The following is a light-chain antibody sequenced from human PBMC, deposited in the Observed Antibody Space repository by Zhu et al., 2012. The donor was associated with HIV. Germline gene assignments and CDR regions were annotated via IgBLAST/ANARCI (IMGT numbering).Light chain of an antibody. V-gene: IGKV1-9*01. J-gene: IGKJ3*01. CDR3: QQLNTYPLST. Sequence: DVQLTQSPSFLSASVGDRVTITCRASESISRYLAWYQQKPGKAPKLLIYDASTLQSGVPSTFSGSGSGTEFTLTISSLQPEDFAIYYCQQLNTYPLSTFGPGTKVDIK. CDR1: ESISRY. CDR2: DAS.